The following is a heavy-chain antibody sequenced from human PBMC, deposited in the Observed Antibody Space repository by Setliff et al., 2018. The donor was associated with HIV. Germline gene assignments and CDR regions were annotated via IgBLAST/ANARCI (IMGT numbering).Heavy chain of an antibody. Sequence: SETLSLTCTVSGGSIRTGNYYWNWIRQPAGKGLEWIGHIHTTGSITYNPSLRSRVTISLDTSKNQVSLSLASVTAADTAVYYCARVVYTYYYMDVWGKGTTVTVSS. J-gene: IGHJ6*03. CDR3: ARVVYTYYYMDV. V-gene: IGHV4-61*09. CDR1: GGSIRTGNYY. CDR2: IHTTGSI. D-gene: IGHD4-4*01.